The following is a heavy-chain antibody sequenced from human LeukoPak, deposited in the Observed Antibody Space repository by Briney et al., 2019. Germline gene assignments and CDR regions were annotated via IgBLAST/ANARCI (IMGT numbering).Heavy chain of an antibody. D-gene: IGHD3-16*02. CDR2: ITSCGSTI. Sequence: GGSLRLSCAASVFTFSDYYMSCIRQSRGKGLEWVAYITSCGSTIYYADSVKGRFTLPREDGKNALYPQKNSLRSEHTSVFYFATAPQTYRYLGYWGQGTLVTVS. CDR3: ATAPQTYRYLGY. CDR1: VFTFSDYY. V-gene: IGHV3-11*01. J-gene: IGHJ4*02.